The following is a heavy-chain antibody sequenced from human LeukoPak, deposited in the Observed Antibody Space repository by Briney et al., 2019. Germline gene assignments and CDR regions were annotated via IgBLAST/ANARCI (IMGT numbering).Heavy chain of an antibody. CDR2: IYYSGGT. Sequence: SETLSLTCTVSGGSISSYYWSWIRQPPGKGLEWIGYIYYSGGTNYNPSLKSRVTISVDTSKNQFSLKLSSVTAADTAVYYCARRTYGEFDYWGQGTLVTVSS. CDR1: GGSISSYY. V-gene: IGHV4-59*01. J-gene: IGHJ4*02. CDR3: ARRTYGEFDY. D-gene: IGHD4-17*01.